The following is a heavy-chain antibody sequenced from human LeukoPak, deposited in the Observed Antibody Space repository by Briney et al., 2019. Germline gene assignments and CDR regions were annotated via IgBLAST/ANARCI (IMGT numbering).Heavy chain of an antibody. CDR3: AKRLLAAAGPDY. CDR2: ISYDGSNK. CDR1: GFTFSSYG. J-gene: IGHJ4*02. D-gene: IGHD6-13*01. V-gene: IGHV3-30*18. Sequence: GGSLRLSCAASGFTFSSYGMHWVRQAPGKGLEWVAVISYDGSNKYYADSVKGRFTISRDNSKNTLYLQMNSLRAEDTAAYYCAKRLLAAAGPDYWGQGTLVTVSS.